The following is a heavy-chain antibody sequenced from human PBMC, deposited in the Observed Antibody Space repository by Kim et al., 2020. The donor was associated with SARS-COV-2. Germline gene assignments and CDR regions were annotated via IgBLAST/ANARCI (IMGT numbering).Heavy chain of an antibody. D-gene: IGHD1-1*01. CDR1: GFTFSNND. V-gene: IGHV3-23*01. J-gene: IGHJ4*02. Sequence: GGSLRLSCAASGFTFSNNDMTWVHQAPGKGLEWVSCISAIGAGTHYADSVKGRFTISRDNSKNTLYLQMNSLRAEDTAVYYCVKEGQRGREACWGQGTLVTVSS. CDR3: VKEGQRGREAC. CDR2: ISAIGAGT.